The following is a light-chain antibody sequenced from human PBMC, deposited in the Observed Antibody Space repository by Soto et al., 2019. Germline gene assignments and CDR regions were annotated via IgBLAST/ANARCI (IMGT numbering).Light chain of an antibody. J-gene: IGLJ2*01. V-gene: IGLV3-9*01. Sequence: SYELTQPLSVLVALGQTARITCGGNNIGSKNVHWYQQKPGQAPVLVIYRDSNRPSGIPERFSGSNSGNTATLTISRAQAGDEADYYCQVWDSSSVVFGGGTKVTVL. CDR1: NIGSKN. CDR2: RDS. CDR3: QVWDSSSVV.